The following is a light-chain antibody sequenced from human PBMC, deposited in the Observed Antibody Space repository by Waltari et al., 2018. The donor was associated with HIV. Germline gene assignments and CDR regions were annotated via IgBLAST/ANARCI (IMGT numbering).Light chain of an antibody. CDR3: CSYASSGTLVV. CDR2: EVT. CDR1: SSDIGNSYL. Sequence: QSALTQPASVSGSPGQSISISCTEASSDIGNSYLVPLYQHHTGRAPKLLIFEVTKRPSGVSNRFSGSKSGNTASLTISDLQAEDEADYYCCSYASSGTLVVFGGGTRVTVL. J-gene: IGLJ2*01. V-gene: IGLV2-23*02.